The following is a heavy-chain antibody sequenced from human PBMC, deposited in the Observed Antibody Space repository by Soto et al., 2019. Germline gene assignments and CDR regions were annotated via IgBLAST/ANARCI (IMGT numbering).Heavy chain of an antibody. CDR3: KRVFMVRGGDPNWFDP. CDR1: GFIFSSYW. J-gene: IGHJ5*02. Sequence: GGSLTLSXAASGFIFSSYWMHWVRQAPGKGPVWVAGINGGGRNTRYTDSVKVRLATSKNNAKNTLSLQMAGQRAEDTCVYYYKRVFMVRGGDPNWFDPWGQGTVVTVSS. CDR2: INGGGRNT. V-gene: IGHV3-74*01. D-gene: IGHD3-10*01.